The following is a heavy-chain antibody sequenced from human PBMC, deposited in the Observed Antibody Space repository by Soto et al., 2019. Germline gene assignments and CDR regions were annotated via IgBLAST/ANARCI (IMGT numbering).Heavy chain of an antibody. CDR2: ISYDGSNK. CDR1: GVAFRSYC. CDR3: AKDWKGYSYGRDYYYYYGMDV. Sequence: GGPPKLSRATSGVAFRSYCRQPAPPAPRKGLGWGAVISYDGSNKYYADSVKGRFTISRDNSKNTLYLQMNSLRAEDTAVYYCAKDWKGYSYGRDYYYYYGMDVWGQGTTVTVSS. J-gene: IGHJ6*02. V-gene: IGHV3-30*18. D-gene: IGHD5-18*01.